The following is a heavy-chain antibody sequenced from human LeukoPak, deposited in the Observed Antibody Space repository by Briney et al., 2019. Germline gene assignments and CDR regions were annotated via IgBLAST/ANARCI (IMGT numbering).Heavy chain of an antibody. V-gene: IGHV3-23*01. Sequence: GGSLRLSCAASGFTFRSYAMSWVRQAPGKGLEWVSAISGSGGSTYYADSVKGRFTISRDNSKNTLYLQMNSLRAEDTAVYYCAKADDDYVWGSYRPYYFDYWGQGTLVTVSS. D-gene: IGHD3-16*02. CDR3: AKADDDYVWGSYRPYYFDY. CDR2: ISGSGGST. J-gene: IGHJ4*02. CDR1: GFTFRSYA.